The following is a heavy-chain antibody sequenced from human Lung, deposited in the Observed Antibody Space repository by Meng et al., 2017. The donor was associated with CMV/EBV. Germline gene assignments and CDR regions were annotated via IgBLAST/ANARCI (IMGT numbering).Heavy chain of an antibody. CDR1: RYTFTGYS. D-gene: IGHD2-21*01. CDR2: INPDSGGT. Sequence: SRYTFTGYSLHALRQAPGQGLEWMGWINPDSGGTNYAQKFQGRVTMTRDTSISTAYMELSRLRSDDTAVYYCAREYCGGDCYSNWFDPWGQGTLVTVSS. J-gene: IGHJ5*02. CDR3: AREYCGGDCYSNWFDP. V-gene: IGHV1-2*02.